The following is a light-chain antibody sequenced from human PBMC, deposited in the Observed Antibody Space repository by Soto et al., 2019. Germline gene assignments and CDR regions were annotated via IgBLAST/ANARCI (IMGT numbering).Light chain of an antibody. CDR2: YDD. V-gene: IGLV1-36*01. CDR1: SSNIGNNA. Sequence: QSVLTQPPSVSEAPRQRVTLSCSGSSSNIGNNAVNWYQQLPGKAPKLLIYYDDLLPSGVSDRFSGSKSGTSAFLAISGLQSEDEADYYCAAWDDSLNGVVFGGGTKLTVL. J-gene: IGLJ2*01. CDR3: AAWDDSLNGVV.